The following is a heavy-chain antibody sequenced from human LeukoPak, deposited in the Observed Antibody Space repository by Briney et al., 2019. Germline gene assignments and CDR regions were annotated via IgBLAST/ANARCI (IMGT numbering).Heavy chain of an antibody. D-gene: IGHD4-23*01. CDR2: ISGSGGST. V-gene: IGHV3-23*01. Sequence: GGSLRLSCAASGFTFSSYAMSWVRQAPGKGLEWVSAISGSGGSTYYADSVKGRFTISRDNSKNTLYLQMNSLRAEDTAVYYCARSPMVTLYYFDYWGQGTLVTVSS. J-gene: IGHJ4*02. CDR3: ARSPMVTLYYFDY. CDR1: GFTFSSYA.